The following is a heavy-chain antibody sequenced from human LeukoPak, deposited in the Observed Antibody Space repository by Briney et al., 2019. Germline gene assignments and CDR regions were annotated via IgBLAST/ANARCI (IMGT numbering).Heavy chain of an antibody. D-gene: IGHD1-26*01. CDR1: GGSISSSSYY. Sequence: SETLSLTCTVSGGSISSSSYYWGWIRQPPGKGLEWIGEINHSGSTNYNPSLESRVTISVDTSKNQFSLKLSSVTAADTAVYYCARLTGSFMVFDYWGQGTLVTVSS. J-gene: IGHJ4*02. V-gene: IGHV4-39*07. CDR2: INHSGST. CDR3: ARLTGSFMVFDY.